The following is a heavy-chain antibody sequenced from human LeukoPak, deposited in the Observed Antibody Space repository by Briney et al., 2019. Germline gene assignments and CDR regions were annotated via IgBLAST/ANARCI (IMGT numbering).Heavy chain of an antibody. J-gene: IGHJ2*01. CDR3: AKRASMITVTKWYFDL. Sequence: GGSLRLSCAASGFTFSSYTMSWVRQAPGKGLEWVSGFSGSSDITYYADSVKGRFTISRDNSKNTLYLQMNSLRAEDTAVYYCAKRASMITVTKWYFDLWGRGTLVTVSS. V-gene: IGHV3-23*01. CDR2: FSGSSDIT. D-gene: IGHD4-17*01. CDR1: GFTFSSYT.